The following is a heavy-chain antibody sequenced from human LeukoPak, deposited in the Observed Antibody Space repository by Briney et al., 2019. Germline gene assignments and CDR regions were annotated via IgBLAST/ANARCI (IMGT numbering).Heavy chain of an antibody. V-gene: IGHV4-39*07. CDR1: GCSISSSSYY. CDR3: ARDRTDGYFDY. D-gene: IGHD2-2*01. Sequence: SETLSLTCTVSGCSISSSSYYWVWIRQPPGKGLEWIGSIYYSGSTYYNPSLKSRVTISVDTSKNQFSLKLSSVTAADTAVYYWARDRTDGYFDYWGQGSLVTVSS. J-gene: IGHJ4*02. CDR2: IYYSGST.